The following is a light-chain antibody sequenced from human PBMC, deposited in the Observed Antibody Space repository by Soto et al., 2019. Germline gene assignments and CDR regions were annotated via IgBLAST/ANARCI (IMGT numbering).Light chain of an antibody. J-gene: IGLJ1*01. V-gene: IGLV2-14*01. Sequence: QSVRTQPASVSGSPGQSITISCTGTSSDVGTYNFVSWYQQHPDKAPKLMIYDVSNRPSGVSDRFSGSKSGNTASLTISGLQAEDEADYYCSSYRGSSTYVFGTGTKVTVL. CDR3: SSYRGSSTYV. CDR2: DVS. CDR1: SSDVGTYNF.